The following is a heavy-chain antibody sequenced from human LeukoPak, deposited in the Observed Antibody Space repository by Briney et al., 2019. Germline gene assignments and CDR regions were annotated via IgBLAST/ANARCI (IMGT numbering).Heavy chain of an antibody. CDR3: AKERREAATSEGY. Sequence: PGGSLRLSCAASGFTFSSYAMSWVRQAPGKGLEWVSGISGSDGSTYYADSVRGRFTISRDNSKNTLYVQMNSLRAEDTAVYYCAKERREAATSEGYWGQGTLVTVSS. CDR1: GFTFSSYA. J-gene: IGHJ4*02. CDR2: ISGSDGST. D-gene: IGHD2-15*01. V-gene: IGHV3-23*01.